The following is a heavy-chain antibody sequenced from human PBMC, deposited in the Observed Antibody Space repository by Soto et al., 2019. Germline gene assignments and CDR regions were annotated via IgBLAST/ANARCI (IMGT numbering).Heavy chain of an antibody. CDR3: ARMGITIFGVVIISRGDAFDI. J-gene: IGHJ3*02. D-gene: IGHD3-3*01. CDR1: GFTFSSYS. Sequence: EVQLVESGGGLVQPGGSLRLSCAASGFTFSSYSMNWVRQAPGKGLEWVSYISSSSSTIYYADSVKGRFTISRDNAKNSRNLQMNGLRAEDTAVYYCARMGITIFGVVIISRGDAFDIWGQGTMVTVSS. V-gene: IGHV3-48*01. CDR2: ISSSSSTI.